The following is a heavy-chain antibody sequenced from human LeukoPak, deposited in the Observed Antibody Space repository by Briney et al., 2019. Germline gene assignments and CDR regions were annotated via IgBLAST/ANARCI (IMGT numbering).Heavy chain of an antibody. Sequence: SETLSLTCAVSGYPISSGYYWGWIRQPPGKGLEWIGSIYHSGSTYYNPSLKSRVTISVDTSKNQFSLKLSSVTATDAAIYYCERERSSSSDYWGQGTLVTVSS. CDR2: IYHSGST. CDR1: GYPISSGYY. J-gene: IGHJ4*02. CDR3: ERERSSSSDY. D-gene: IGHD6-6*01. V-gene: IGHV4-38-2*02.